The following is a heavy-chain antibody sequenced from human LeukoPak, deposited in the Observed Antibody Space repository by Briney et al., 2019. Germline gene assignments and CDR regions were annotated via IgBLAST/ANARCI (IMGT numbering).Heavy chain of an antibody. J-gene: IGHJ4*02. CDR1: GFPFSSYW. CDR2: INRDGSYT. V-gene: IGHV3-74*01. Sequence: GGSLSLSFAASGFPFSSYWMHWVRQAPGKGVVWVSRINRDGSYTSNADSVKGRFTISRDNAKNTLYLQMNSLRAEDTAVYYCTRDMFGGDDFWGQGTLVTVSS. CDR3: TRDMFGGDDF. D-gene: IGHD3-10*02.